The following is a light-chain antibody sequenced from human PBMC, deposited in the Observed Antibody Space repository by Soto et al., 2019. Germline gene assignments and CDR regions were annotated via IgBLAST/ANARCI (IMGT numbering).Light chain of an antibody. J-gene: IGKJ1*01. CDR1: QSVSKSF. CDR2: GAL. CDR3: LQYGDSIPWT. Sequence: EIVLTQSPGTLSMSPGDRVVLSCRASQSVSKSFVAWYQQKPGQAPRLLIYGALSRATGIPDRFSGSVYRTDFTLTISRLEPEDFAVYYCLQYGDSIPWTFGQGTKVDIK. V-gene: IGKV3-20*01.